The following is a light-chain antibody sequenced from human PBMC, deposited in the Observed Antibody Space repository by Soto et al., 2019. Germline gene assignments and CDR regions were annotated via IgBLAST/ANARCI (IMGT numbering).Light chain of an antibody. V-gene: IGKV3-20*01. J-gene: IGKJ3*01. CDR2: GAS. Sequence: EIVLTQSPGTLSLSPGERATLSSRASQSINNLYLAWYQQKPGQAPRLLIYGASSRATGIPDRFIGSGSGIDFTLTISRLEPEDFAVYYCQQFGSSLGFTFGPGTKVDI. CDR1: QSINNLY. CDR3: QQFGSSLGFT.